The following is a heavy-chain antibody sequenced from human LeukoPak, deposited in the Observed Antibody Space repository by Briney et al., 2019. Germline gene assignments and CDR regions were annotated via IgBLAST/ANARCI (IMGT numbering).Heavy chain of an antibody. CDR1: GFTVSGNY. Sequence: GGSLRLSCAASGFTVSGNYMSWVRQAPGKGLEWVSTISSGGGSTYYADSVKGRFTISRDNSKNTLYLQMNSLTAEDTAVYYCATGSYRRYYFDYWGQGTLVTVSS. CDR3: ATGSYRRYYFDY. J-gene: IGHJ4*02. D-gene: IGHD3-16*02. CDR2: ISSGGGST. V-gene: IGHV3-23*01.